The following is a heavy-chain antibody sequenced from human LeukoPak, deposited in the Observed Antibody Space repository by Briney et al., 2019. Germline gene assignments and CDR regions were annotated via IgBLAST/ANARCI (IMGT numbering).Heavy chain of an antibody. Sequence: ASVKVSCKASGYTFTGYYMHWVRQAPGQGLEWMGWINPNSGGTNYAQKFQGRVTMTRDASISTAYMELSRLRSDDTAVYYCARSRLGSGSYYYDYWGQGTLVTVSS. D-gene: IGHD3-10*01. J-gene: IGHJ4*02. CDR1: GYTFTGYY. CDR3: ARSRLGSGSYYYDY. CDR2: INPNSGGT. V-gene: IGHV1-2*02.